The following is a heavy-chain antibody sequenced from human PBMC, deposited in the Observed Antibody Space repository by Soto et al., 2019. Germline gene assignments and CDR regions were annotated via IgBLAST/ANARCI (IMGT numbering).Heavy chain of an antibody. CDR3: ARASFGSNYDILTGYHTYYFDY. CDR2: IKQDGSEK. Sequence: GGSLRLSCAASGFTFSSYWMSWVRQAPGKGLEWVANIKQDGSEKYYVDSVKGRFTISRDNAKNSLYLQMNSLRAEDTAVYYCARASFGSNYDILTGYHTYYFDYWGQGTLVTVSS. CDR1: GFTFSSYW. J-gene: IGHJ4*02. V-gene: IGHV3-7*01. D-gene: IGHD3-9*01.